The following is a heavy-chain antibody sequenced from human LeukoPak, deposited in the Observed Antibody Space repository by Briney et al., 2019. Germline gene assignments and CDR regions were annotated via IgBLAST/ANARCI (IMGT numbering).Heavy chain of an antibody. Sequence: SETLSLTCAVYGGSFSGYYWSWLRQPPGKGLEGIGEINHSGCTNYNPSLTSRVTISVDTSKNQFSLKLSSVTAADTAVYYCASGNMVPFDYWGQGTLVTVSS. CDR2: INHSGCT. J-gene: IGHJ4*02. D-gene: IGHD2/OR15-2a*01. CDR1: GGSFSGYY. CDR3: ASGNMVPFDY. V-gene: IGHV4-34*01.